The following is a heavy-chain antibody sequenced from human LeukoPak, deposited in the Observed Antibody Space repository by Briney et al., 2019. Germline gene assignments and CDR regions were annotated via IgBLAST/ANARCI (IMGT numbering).Heavy chain of an antibody. CDR1: GFTFDDYA. Sequence: GGSLRLSCAASGFTFDDYALHWVRQAPGKGLEWVSGITGNRGTIGYADSVKGRFTISRDNAKNSLYLQMNSLRAEDTALYYCAKDQGATYFDYWGQGTLVTVSS. CDR2: ITGNRGTI. CDR3: AKDQGATYFDY. J-gene: IGHJ4*02. V-gene: IGHV3-9*01. D-gene: IGHD1-26*01.